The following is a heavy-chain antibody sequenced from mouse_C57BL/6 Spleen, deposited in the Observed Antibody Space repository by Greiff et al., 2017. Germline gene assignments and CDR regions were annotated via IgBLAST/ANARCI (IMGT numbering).Heavy chain of an antibody. CDR1: GFNIKNTY. Sequence: EVKLVESVAELVRPGASVKLSCTASGFNIKNTYMHWVKQRPEQGLEWIGRIDPANGNTKYAPKFQGKATITADTSSNTAYLQLSSLTSEDTAIYYCARGVGQLRLHFDYWGQGTTLTVSS. D-gene: IGHD3-2*02. CDR2: IDPANGNT. CDR3: ARGVGQLRLHFDY. V-gene: IGHV14-3*01. J-gene: IGHJ2*01.